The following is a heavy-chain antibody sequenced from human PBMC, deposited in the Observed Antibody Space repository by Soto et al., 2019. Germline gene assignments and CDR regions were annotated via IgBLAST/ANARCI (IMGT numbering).Heavy chain of an antibody. Sequence: PSETLSLTCAVSGGSISSGGYSWSWIRQPPGKGLEWIGYIYHSGSTYYNPSPKSRVTISVDRSKNQFSLKLSSVTAADTAVYYCASQYYDTLTGYPEYFQHWGQGTLVTSPQ. V-gene: IGHV4-30-2*01. CDR3: ASQYYDTLTGYPEYFQH. J-gene: IGHJ1*01. D-gene: IGHD3-9*01. CDR2: IYHSGST. CDR1: GGSISSGGYS.